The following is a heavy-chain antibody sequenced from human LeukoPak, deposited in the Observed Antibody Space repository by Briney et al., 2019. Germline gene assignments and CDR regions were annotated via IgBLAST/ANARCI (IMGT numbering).Heavy chain of an antibody. D-gene: IGHD2/OR15-2a*01. CDR2: IYYSGTT. Sequence: PSETLSLTCSVSGSSISGAYYWSWIRQHPGKGLEYFGYIYYSGTTYYNPSLQSRVTISVDTSKNQFSLKLNSVTAADTAVYYCAREIVVGSTLWADPWGQGTLVTVSS. CDR3: AREIVVGSTLWADP. J-gene: IGHJ5*02. CDR1: GSSISGAYY. V-gene: IGHV4-31*03.